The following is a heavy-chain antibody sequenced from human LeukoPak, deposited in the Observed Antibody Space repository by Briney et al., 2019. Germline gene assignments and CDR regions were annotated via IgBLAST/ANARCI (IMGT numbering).Heavy chain of an antibody. CDR3: ARDTLVRGVIPPYYGMDV. CDR1: GGSITSGDSY. Sequence: PSQTLSLTCTVSGGSITSGDSYWSWIRQPPGKGLEWIRYIYYSGSTYYNPSLESRVTISVDTSKNQFSLKLSSVTAANTAVYYCARDTLVRGVIPPYYGMDVWGQGTTVTVSS. V-gene: IGHV4-30-4*01. J-gene: IGHJ6*02. D-gene: IGHD3-10*01. CDR2: IYYSGST.